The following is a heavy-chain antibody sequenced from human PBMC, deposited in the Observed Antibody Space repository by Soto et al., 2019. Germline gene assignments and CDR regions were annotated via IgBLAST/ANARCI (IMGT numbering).Heavy chain of an antibody. Sequence: ASVKFHCKASGYTFTSYAMHLVRQAPGQRLEWMGWINAGNGNTKYSQKFQGRVTITRDTSASTAYMELSSLRSEDTAVYYCARDLSYGDDTNWFDPWGQGTLVTVSS. CDR2: INAGNGNT. V-gene: IGHV1-3*01. D-gene: IGHD4-17*01. CDR1: GYTFTSYA. CDR3: ARDLSYGDDTNWFDP. J-gene: IGHJ5*02.